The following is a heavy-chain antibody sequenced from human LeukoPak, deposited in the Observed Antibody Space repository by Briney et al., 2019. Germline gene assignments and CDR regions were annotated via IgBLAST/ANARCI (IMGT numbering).Heavy chain of an antibody. CDR1: GGSISSGNYY. CDR2: IYTSGST. V-gene: IGHV4-61*02. J-gene: IGHJ6*02. Sequence: SQTLSLTCTVSGGSISSGNYYWSWLRQPAGKGLEWIGRIYTSGSTNYNPSLKSRVTISVDTSKNQFSLKLSSVTAADTAVYYCAKIAVAGNYYYYGMDVWGQGTTVTVSS. CDR3: AKIAVAGNYYYYGMDV. D-gene: IGHD6-19*01.